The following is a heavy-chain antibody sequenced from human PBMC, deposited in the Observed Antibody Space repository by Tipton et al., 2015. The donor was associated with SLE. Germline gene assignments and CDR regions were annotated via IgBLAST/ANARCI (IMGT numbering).Heavy chain of an antibody. D-gene: IGHD4-23*01. V-gene: IGHV4-39*07. Sequence: TLSLTCPLSGGFISGSGYYWGWIRQPPGKGLEWIGSIYYSGNTNYNPSLKSRVTMSVDTSKNQFSLKLSSVTAADTAVYYCARSPAPRWVSSWGQGTLVTVSS. J-gene: IGHJ4*02. CDR2: IYYSGNT. CDR3: ARSPAPRWVSS. CDR1: GGFISGSGYY.